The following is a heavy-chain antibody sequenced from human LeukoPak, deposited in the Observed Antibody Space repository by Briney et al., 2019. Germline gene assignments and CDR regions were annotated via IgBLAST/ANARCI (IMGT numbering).Heavy chain of an antibody. CDR2: INPSGGST. CDR1: GYPVTSYY. Sequence: GASVKVSCKASGYPVTSYYMHWVRQAPGQGLEWMGIINPSGGSTSYAQKFQGRVTMTRDKSTSTVYMELSSLTSEDTAVYYCARDHYDSSGYSSDWGQGTLVTVSS. CDR3: ARDHYDSSGYSSD. J-gene: IGHJ4*02. V-gene: IGHV1-46*01. D-gene: IGHD3-22*01.